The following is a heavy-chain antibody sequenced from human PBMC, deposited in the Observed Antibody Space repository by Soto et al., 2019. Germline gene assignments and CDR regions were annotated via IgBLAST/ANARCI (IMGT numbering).Heavy chain of an antibody. D-gene: IGHD6-6*01. J-gene: IGHJ3*02. V-gene: IGHV1-46*01. Sequence: QVQLVQSGAEVKKPGASVKVSCKASGYTFTSYYMHWVRQAPGQGLEWMGIINPSGGSTSYAQKVQGRVTMTRDTSTSTVYMELSSLRSEDPAVYYCGRGGRSSYSSSSVDAFDIWGQGTMGTGSS. CDR1: GYTFTSYY. CDR3: GRGGRSSYSSSSVDAFDI. CDR2: INPSGGST.